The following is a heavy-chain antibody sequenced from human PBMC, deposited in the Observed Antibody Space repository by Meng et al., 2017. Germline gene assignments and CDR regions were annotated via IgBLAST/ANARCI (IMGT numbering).Heavy chain of an antibody. CDR1: GGSISSSSYY. Sequence: SETLSLTCTVSGGSISSSSYYWGWILQPPGKGLEWIGSIYYSGSTYYNPSLKSRVTISVDTSKNQFSLKLSSVTAADTAVYYCASLFMVRGVIGDSTTPLGIDYWGQGTLVTVSS. D-gene: IGHD3-10*01. CDR3: ASLFMVRGVIGDSTTPLGIDY. J-gene: IGHJ4*02. CDR2: IYYSGST. V-gene: IGHV4-39*07.